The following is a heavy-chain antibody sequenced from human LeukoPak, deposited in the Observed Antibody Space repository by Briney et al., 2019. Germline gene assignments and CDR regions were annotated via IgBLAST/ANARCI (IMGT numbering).Heavy chain of an antibody. CDR2: IYHSGST. V-gene: IGHV4-38-2*01. Sequence: PSETLSLTCAVSGYSISSGHYWGWIRQPPGKGLEWIGSIYHSGSTYYNPSLKSRVTISVDTSKNQFSLKLSSVTAADTAVYYCARADYGDPYYFDYWGQETLVTVSS. CDR3: ARADYGDPYYFDY. J-gene: IGHJ4*02. D-gene: IGHD4-17*01. CDR1: GYSISSGHY.